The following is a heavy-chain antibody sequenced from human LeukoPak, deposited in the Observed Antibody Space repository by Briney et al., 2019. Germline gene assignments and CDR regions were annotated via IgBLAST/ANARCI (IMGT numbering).Heavy chain of an antibody. V-gene: IGHV3-30*03. D-gene: IGHD5-12*01. CDR3: ARSDVDMAA. CDR2: ISNDGNNK. CDR1: GFTFSTYG. Sequence: PGGSLRLSCAASGFTFSTYGMHWVRQAPGKGLEGVAVISNDGNNKLYGDSVKGRFTISRDNSKNTLYLQMNSLRAEDTAVYYCARSDVDMAAWGQGTLVTVSS. J-gene: IGHJ5*02.